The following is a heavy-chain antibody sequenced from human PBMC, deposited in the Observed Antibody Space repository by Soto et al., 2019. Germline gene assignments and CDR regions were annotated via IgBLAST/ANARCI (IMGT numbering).Heavy chain of an antibody. V-gene: IGHV1-18*01. Sequence: QVQLVQSGADVKKPGASVKVSCKASGYTFSDYGVSWVRQAPGQGLEWTGWISSKNGNTNFAQKFRGRVTMTTDPSTSTVYMELRSLRPDDTAVYYCAREPPETTPDYWGQGTLISVSS. CDR3: AREPPETTPDY. J-gene: IGHJ4*02. D-gene: IGHD1-1*01. CDR1: GYTFSDYG. CDR2: ISSKNGNT.